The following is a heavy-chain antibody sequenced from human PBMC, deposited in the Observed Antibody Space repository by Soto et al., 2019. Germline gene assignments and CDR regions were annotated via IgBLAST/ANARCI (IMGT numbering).Heavy chain of an antibody. CDR2: VYYSGST. Sequence: QVQLQESGPGLVKPSQTLSLTCTVSGGSISSGGYYWSWIRQHPGKGLQWIGYVYYSGSTYYNPSLKSRVTIALDTSKNQFSLRLSSVTAADTAGYYCAGIYSGSPGGTLRYWGQGTLVTVSS. CDR3: AGIYSGSPGGTLRY. D-gene: IGHD1-26*01. V-gene: IGHV4-31*03. CDR1: GGSISSGGYY. J-gene: IGHJ4*02.